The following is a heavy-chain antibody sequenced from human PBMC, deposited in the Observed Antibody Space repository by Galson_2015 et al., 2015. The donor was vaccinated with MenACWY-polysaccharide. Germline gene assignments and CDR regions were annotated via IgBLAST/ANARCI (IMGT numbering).Heavy chain of an antibody. Sequence: IRQPPGKGLEWIGSIYYSGSTYYNPSLKSRVTISVDTSKNQFSLKLSSVTAADTAVYYCARAGGGYSYGYIHAFDIWGQGTMVTVSS. CDR3: ARAGGGYSYGYIHAFDI. J-gene: IGHJ3*02. CDR2: IYYSGST. D-gene: IGHD5-18*01. V-gene: IGHV4-39*07.